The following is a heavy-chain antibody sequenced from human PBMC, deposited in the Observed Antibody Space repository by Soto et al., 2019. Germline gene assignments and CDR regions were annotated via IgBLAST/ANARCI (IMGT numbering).Heavy chain of an antibody. D-gene: IGHD6-6*01. Sequence: GGSLRLSCAVSGFTFRSSPMSWVRRAPGKGLEWVSGISSGGNNIYYADSVKGRFTITRDNSKNTLYLQMNSLRAEDTAVYYCAKLLYSSSSWEDYWGQGTLVTVSS. CDR1: GFTFRSSP. CDR2: ISSGGNNI. J-gene: IGHJ4*02. CDR3: AKLLYSSSSWEDY. V-gene: IGHV3-23*01.